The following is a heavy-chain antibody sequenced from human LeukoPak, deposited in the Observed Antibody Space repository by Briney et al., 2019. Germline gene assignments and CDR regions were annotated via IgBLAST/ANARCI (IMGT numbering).Heavy chain of an antibody. CDR2: IYTSGST. CDR3: ARYIAAAGTYYYYYYMDV. J-gene: IGHJ6*03. CDR1: GGSISSYY. Sequence: SETLSLTCTVSGGSISSYYWSWIRQPAGKGLEWIGRIYTSGSTKYNSSLKSRVTMSVDTSKNQFSLKLSSVTAADTAVYYCARYIAAAGTYYYYYYMDVWGKGTTVTVSS. V-gene: IGHV4-4*07. D-gene: IGHD6-13*01.